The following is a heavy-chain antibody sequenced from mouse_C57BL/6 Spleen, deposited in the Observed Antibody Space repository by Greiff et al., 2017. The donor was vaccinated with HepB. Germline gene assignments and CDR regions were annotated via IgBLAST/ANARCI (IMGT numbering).Heavy chain of an antibody. D-gene: IGHD1-1*01. CDR2: ISSGGSYT. V-gene: IGHV5-6*01. CDR3: ARVITRDWYFDV. CDR1: GFTFSSYG. Sequence: EVQVVESGGDLVKPGGSLKLSCAASGFTFSSYGMSWVRQTPDKRLEWVATISSGGSYTYYPDSVKGRFTISRDNAKNTLYLQMSSLKSEDTAMYYCARVITRDWYFDVWGTGTTVTVSS. J-gene: IGHJ1*03.